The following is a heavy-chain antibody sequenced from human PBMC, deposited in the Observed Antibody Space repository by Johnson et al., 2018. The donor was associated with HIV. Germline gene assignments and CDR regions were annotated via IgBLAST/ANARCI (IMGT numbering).Heavy chain of an antibody. Sequence: VQLVESGGGLVQPGGSLRLSCAASGFTFSSYWMHWVRQDPGKGLVWVSVIYSGGSTYYADSVKGRFPISRDNSKNTLYLQMSSLRPEDTAVYYCAKIGQWRERLDAFDVWGQGTMVTVSS. CDR2: IYSGGST. CDR1: GFTFSSYW. V-gene: IGHV3-66*02. J-gene: IGHJ3*01. D-gene: IGHD6-19*01. CDR3: AKIGQWRERLDAFDV.